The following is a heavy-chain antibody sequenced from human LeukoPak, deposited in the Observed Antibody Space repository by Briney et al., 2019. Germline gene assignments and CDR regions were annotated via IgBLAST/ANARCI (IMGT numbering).Heavy chain of an antibody. J-gene: IGHJ4*02. CDR1: GFPFSGYV. CDR3: AKDSRLLRGVVTTAFDS. D-gene: IGHD3-3*01. Sequence: GGSLRLSCAASGFPFSGYVMSWVRQTPGKGLEWVAAFSGSGTSTYYADSVKGRFTISRDNSKNILFLQMSSLRVEDTAIYYCAKDSRLLRGVVTTAFDSWGQGTLVTVSS. V-gene: IGHV3-23*01. CDR2: FSGSGTST.